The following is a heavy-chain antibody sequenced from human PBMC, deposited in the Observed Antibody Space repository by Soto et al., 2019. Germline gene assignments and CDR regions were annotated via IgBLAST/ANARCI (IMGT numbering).Heavy chain of an antibody. V-gene: IGHV3-30-3*01. Sequence: QVQLVESGGGVVQPGRSLRLSCTASGFTFSNYGMHWVRQAPGKGLKWVAVISYDGSNKYYADSVKGRFTISRDNSKNTLYRQINSLRAEDTAVYYGARGRDFWGGDFAYGGQGPLVPVPS. CDR2: ISYDGSNK. CDR3: ARGRDFWGGDFAY. CDR1: GFTFSNYG. D-gene: IGHD3-3*01. J-gene: IGHJ4*02.